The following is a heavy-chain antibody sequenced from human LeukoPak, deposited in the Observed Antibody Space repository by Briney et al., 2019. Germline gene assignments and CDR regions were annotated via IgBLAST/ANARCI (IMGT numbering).Heavy chain of an antibody. D-gene: IGHD3-3*01. Sequence: PGRSLRLSCAASGFTFSSYSMNWVRQAPGKGLEWVSSISSSSSYIYYADSVKGRFTISRDNAKNSLYLQMNSLRAEDTAVYYCARRNYDFGVYDPWGQGTLVTVSS. CDR2: ISSSSSYI. V-gene: IGHV3-21*01. CDR3: ARRNYDFGVYDP. CDR1: GFTFSSYS. J-gene: IGHJ5*02.